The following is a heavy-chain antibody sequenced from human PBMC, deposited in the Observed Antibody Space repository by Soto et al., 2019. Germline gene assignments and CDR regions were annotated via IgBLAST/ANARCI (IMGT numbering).Heavy chain of an antibody. Sequence: QVQLQESGPGLVKPSETLSLTCTVSGGSISSYYWSWIRQPPGQRLEWIGYIYYSGSTNYNPSLKSRVTRSVDTSKNQFSLERSSVTAADTAVYYCASQYGSSWYVFDYWGQGTLVTVSS. CDR3: ASQYGSSWYVFDY. J-gene: IGHJ4*02. CDR2: IYYSGST. V-gene: IGHV4-59*08. D-gene: IGHD6-13*01. CDR1: GGSISSYY.